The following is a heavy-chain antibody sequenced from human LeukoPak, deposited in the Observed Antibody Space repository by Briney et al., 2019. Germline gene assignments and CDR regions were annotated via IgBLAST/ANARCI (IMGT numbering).Heavy chain of an antibody. CDR1: GFTFSSYS. CDR2: ISSSSSYI. J-gene: IGHJ4*02. Sequence: GGSLRLSCAASGFTFSSYSMNWGLQAPGKGLEWGSSISSSSSYIYYADSVKGRFTISRDNAKNSLYLQMNSLRAEDTAVYYCARTIAAAGTADYWGQGTLVTVSS. V-gene: IGHV3-21*01. D-gene: IGHD6-13*01. CDR3: ARTIAAAGTADY.